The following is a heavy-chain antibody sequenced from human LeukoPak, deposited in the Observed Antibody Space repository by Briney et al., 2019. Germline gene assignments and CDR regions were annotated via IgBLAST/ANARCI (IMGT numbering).Heavy chain of an antibody. CDR3: ARARESMATAGSYFDY. D-gene: IGHD6-13*01. Sequence: PSETLSLTCAVSGGSISSGDYSWSWIRQPAGSGLEWIGYIWHSGHTNYNPSLRSRVTISLARSNSQFSLRLSSVAAADTAVYYCARARESMATAGSYFDYWGQGTLVTVSS. CDR1: GGSISSGDYS. V-gene: IGHV4-30-2*01. CDR2: IWHSGHT. J-gene: IGHJ4*02.